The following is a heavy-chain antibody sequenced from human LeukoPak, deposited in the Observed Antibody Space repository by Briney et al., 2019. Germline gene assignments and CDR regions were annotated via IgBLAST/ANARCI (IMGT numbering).Heavy chain of an antibody. CDR3: ARKPRCSRCSHEY. Sequence: GGSLRLSCAASGFTFSDYTMNWVRQAPGKGLEWVPSITSHSSYIYYADSVKGRFTISRDNAKNSVFLQMNSLRAEDTAVYYCARKPRCSRCSHEYWGQGILVTVSS. CDR1: GFTFSDYT. CDR2: ITSHSSYI. D-gene: IGHD2-15*01. V-gene: IGHV3-21*01. J-gene: IGHJ4*02.